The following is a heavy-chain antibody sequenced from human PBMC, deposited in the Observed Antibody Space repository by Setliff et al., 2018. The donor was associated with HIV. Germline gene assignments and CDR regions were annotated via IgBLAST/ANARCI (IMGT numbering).Heavy chain of an antibody. Sequence: SETLSLTCTVSGASISGHYWTWIRQPPGKGLEWIGYVYYNGITNYNPSLKSRVTISLNTSNSQFSLKLSSLTAADTAVYYCARVSYYGSFYYNYYMDVWGKGTTVTVSS. J-gene: IGHJ6*03. CDR2: VYYNGIT. D-gene: IGHD3-10*01. CDR1: GASISGHY. V-gene: IGHV4-59*11. CDR3: ARVSYYGSFYYNYYMDV.